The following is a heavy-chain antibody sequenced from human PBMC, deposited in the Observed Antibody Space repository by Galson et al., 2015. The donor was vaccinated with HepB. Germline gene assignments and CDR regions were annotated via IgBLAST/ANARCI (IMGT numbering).Heavy chain of an antibody. CDR1: GGTFSGYT. D-gene: IGHD3-10*01. J-gene: IGHJ4*02. V-gene: IGHV1-69*02. Sequence: SVKVSCKASGGTFSGYTISWVRQAPGQGLEWMGRIIPILGIANYAQKFQGRVTITADKSTSTAYMELSSLRSEDTAVYYCARSHSGTSPPGDYWGQGTLVTVSS. CDR2: IIPILGIA. CDR3: ARSHSGTSPPGDY.